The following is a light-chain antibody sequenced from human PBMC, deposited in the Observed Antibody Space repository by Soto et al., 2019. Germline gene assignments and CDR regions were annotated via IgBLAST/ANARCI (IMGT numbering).Light chain of an antibody. J-gene: IGKJ3*01. Sequence: DIVMTQSPDSLAVSLGERATINCKSSQSLLYSSDNKNYLAWYQQKPGQSPKLLIYWASTRESGVPDRFSGSGSGTDFTLTVSSLQAEDVALYYCQQYYALPFTFGPGTKV. CDR1: QSLLYSSDNKNY. V-gene: IGKV4-1*01. CDR3: QQYYALPFT. CDR2: WAS.